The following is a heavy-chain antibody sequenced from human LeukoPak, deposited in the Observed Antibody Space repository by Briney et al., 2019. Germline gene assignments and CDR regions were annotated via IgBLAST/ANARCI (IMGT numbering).Heavy chain of an antibody. V-gene: IGHV4-34*01. CDR3: ARGGGSGSYSLNWFDP. CDR1: GGSFSGYY. CDR2: INHSGST. J-gene: IGHJ5*02. D-gene: IGHD1-26*01. Sequence: SETLSLTCAVYGGSFSGYYWSWIRQPPGKGQEWIGEINHSGSTNYNPSLKSRVTISVDKSKNQFSLKLSSVTAADTAVYYCARGGGSGSYSLNWFDPWGQGTLVTVSS.